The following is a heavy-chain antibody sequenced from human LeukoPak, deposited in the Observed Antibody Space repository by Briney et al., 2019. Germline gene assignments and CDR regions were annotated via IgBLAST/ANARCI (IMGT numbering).Heavy chain of an antibody. Sequence: GGSLRLSCAASGFTFSSYWMSWVRQAPGKGLEWVANIKQDGSEKYYVDSVKGRFTISRDNAKNSVYLHMNGLRAEDTAVYYCARDGSDSTGYYYALWGQGTLVTVSS. CDR2: IKQDGSEK. J-gene: IGHJ4*02. CDR3: ARDGSDSTGYYYAL. CDR1: GFTFSSYW. D-gene: IGHD3-22*01. V-gene: IGHV3-7*01.